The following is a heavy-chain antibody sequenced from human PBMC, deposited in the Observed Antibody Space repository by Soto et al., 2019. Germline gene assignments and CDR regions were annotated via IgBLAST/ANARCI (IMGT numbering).Heavy chain of an antibody. CDR3: ARDRVIAYYDSSGSPSGFDY. CDR2: IYYSGST. V-gene: IGHV4-61*01. Sequence: SETLSLTCTVSGGSVSSGSYYWSWIRQPPGKGLEWIGYIYYSGSTNYNPSLKSRVTISVGTSKNQFSLKLSSVTAADTAVYYCARDRVIAYYDSSGSPSGFDYWGQGTQVTVSS. J-gene: IGHJ4*02. CDR1: GGSVSSGSYY. D-gene: IGHD3-22*01.